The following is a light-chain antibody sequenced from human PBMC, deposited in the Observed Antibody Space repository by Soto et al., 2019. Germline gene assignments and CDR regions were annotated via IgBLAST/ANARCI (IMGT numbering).Light chain of an antibody. CDR2: AAS. CDR1: ENIFKF. J-gene: IGKJ4*01. Sequence: DILLIQSPATLSASVGDRITITCRASENIFKFLAWYQQRSGSAPNLLIYAASDLEKGVPSRFSGSGSGTEFTLTIDNLQPNDYATYFCQHYHSQSITFGGGTQVDVK. CDR3: QHYHSQSIT. V-gene: IGKV1-5*01.